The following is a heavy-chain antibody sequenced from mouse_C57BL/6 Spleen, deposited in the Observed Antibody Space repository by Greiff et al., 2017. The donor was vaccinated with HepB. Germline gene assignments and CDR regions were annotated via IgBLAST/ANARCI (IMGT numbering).Heavy chain of an antibody. CDR1: GYTFTSYG. CDR2: IYPRSGNT. CDR3: ARSGDGSSYGYFDV. D-gene: IGHD1-1*01. Sequence: VQLQQSGAELARPGASVKLSCKASGYTFTSYGISWVKQRTGQGLEWIGEIYPRSGNTYYNEKFKGKATLTADKSSSTAYMELRSLTSEDSAVYFCARSGDGSSYGYFDVWGTGTTVTVSS. J-gene: IGHJ1*03. V-gene: IGHV1-81*01.